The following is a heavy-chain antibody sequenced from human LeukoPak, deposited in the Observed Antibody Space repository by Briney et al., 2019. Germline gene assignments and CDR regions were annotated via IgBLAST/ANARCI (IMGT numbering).Heavy chain of an antibody. CDR3: SRAGFDY. J-gene: IGHJ4*02. V-gene: IGHV3-21*01. Sequence: GGSLRLSCTASGFTFSSYTMTWVRQAPGKGLEWVASIRSTGGSIYYADSVKGRFTISRDNPMNSLYLQMNSLRAEDTALYYCSRAGFDYWGQGTLVTVSS. CDR1: GFTFSSYT. CDR2: IRSTGGSI.